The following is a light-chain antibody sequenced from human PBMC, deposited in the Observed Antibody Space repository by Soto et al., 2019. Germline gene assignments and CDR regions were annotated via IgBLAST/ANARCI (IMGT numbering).Light chain of an antibody. CDR3: CSYAGSYTYV. V-gene: IGLV2-11*01. CDR2: DVS. J-gene: IGLJ1*01. Sequence: QSVLPQPRSVSGSPGQSVTISCTGISSDVGGYNYVSWYQQHPGKAPKLMIYDVSKRPSGVPDRFSGSKSGNTASLTISGLQAVDEAEYHCCSYAGSYTYVFGTGTKAPS. CDR1: SSDVGGYNY.